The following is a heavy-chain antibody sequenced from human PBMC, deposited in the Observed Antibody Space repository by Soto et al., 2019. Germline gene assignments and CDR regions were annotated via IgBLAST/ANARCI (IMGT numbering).Heavy chain of an antibody. CDR3: ARSRYSSSWYEVGYYYYYGMDV. D-gene: IGHD6-13*01. CDR2: IIPIFGTA. CDR1: GGTFSSYA. V-gene: IGHV1-69*12. J-gene: IGHJ6*01. Sequence: QVQLVQSGAEVKKPGSSVKVSCKASGGTFSSYAISWVRQAPGQGLEWMGGIIPIFGTANYAQKFQGRVTLTADESTSTAYMELSSLRSEDTAVYYCARSRYSSSWYEVGYYYYYGMDVWGQGTTVTVSS.